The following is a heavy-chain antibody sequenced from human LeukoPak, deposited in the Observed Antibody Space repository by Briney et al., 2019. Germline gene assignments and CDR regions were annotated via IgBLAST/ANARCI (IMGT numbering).Heavy chain of an antibody. Sequence: GGSLRLSCAASGSTFSDYYMSWIRQAPGKGLEWVSYITSSGSTIYYADSVKGRFTISRDNAKNSLYLQMNSLRAEDTAVYYCARLKPDIVVVPAAMVPYYYYGMDVWGQGTTVTVSS. J-gene: IGHJ6*02. V-gene: IGHV3-11*01. D-gene: IGHD2-2*01. CDR1: GSTFSDYY. CDR3: ARLKPDIVVVPAAMVPYYYYGMDV. CDR2: ITSSGSTI.